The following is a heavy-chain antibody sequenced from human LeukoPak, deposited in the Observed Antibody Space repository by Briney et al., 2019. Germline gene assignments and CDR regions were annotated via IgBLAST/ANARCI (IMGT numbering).Heavy chain of an antibody. CDR1: GYSFTSYW. CDR3: ARTDYYGSGTYAFDI. D-gene: IGHD3-10*01. J-gene: IGHJ3*02. V-gene: IGHV5-51*01. CDR2: IYPGDSAT. Sequence: GESLKISCKGSGYSFTSYWIGWVRQTPGKGLEWMGIIYPGDSATRSSPSFHGQVTISADKSISTAYLQWSSLKASDTAMYYCARTDYYGSGTYAFDIWGQGTTVTVSS.